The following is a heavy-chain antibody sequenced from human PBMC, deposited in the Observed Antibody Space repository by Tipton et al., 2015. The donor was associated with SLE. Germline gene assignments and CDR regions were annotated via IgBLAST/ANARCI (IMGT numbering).Heavy chain of an antibody. J-gene: IGHJ2*01. CDR3: ARARATVTYWYFDL. Sequence: SLRLSCAASGFTFSSYWMSWVRQAPGKGLEWVANIKQDGSEKYYVDSVKGRFTISRDNAKNSLYLQMNSLRAEDTAVYYCARARATVTYWYFDLWGRGTLVTVSS. CDR1: GFTFSSYW. D-gene: IGHD4-17*01. V-gene: IGHV3-7*01. CDR2: IKQDGSEK.